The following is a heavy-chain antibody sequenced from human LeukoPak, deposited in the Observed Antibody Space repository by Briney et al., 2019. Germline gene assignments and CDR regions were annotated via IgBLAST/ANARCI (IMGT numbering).Heavy chain of an antibody. J-gene: IGHJ6*03. CDR2: ISTSSSYI. CDR3: AKGRGWEASYYYYYMDV. CDR1: GFTFSTYN. Sequence: GGSLRLSCTASGFTFSTYNMNWVRQAPGKGLEWVSFISTSSSYIYYADSVKGRFTISRDNAKNSLYLQMNSLRAEDTAVYYCAKGRGWEASYYYYYMDVWGKGTTVTISS. D-gene: IGHD1-26*01. V-gene: IGHV3-21*01.